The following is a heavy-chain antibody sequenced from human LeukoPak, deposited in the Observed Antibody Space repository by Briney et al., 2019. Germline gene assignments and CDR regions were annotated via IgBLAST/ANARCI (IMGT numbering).Heavy chain of an antibody. V-gene: IGHV4-38-2*02. Sequence: SETLSLTCTVSGYSISNSYYWGWIRQPPGEGLEWIGSIYHSGNTYYNPSLKSRVTISVDTSKNQFSLKLSSVTAADTAVYYCARAGYGDSDFDYWGQGTLVTVSS. J-gene: IGHJ4*02. CDR1: GYSISNSYY. D-gene: IGHD4-17*01. CDR2: IYHSGNT. CDR3: ARAGYGDSDFDY.